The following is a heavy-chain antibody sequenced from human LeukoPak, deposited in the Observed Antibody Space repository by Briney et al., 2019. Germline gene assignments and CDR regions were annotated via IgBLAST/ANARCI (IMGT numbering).Heavy chain of an antibody. CDR3: ARSPSRMGLFDP. D-gene: IGHD2-8*01. CDR2: IYYSGST. V-gene: IGHV4-59*01. Sequence: SETLSLTCTVSGGSISSYYWSWIRQPPGKGLAWIGYIYYSGSTNYNPSLKSRVTISVDTSKNQFSLKLSSVTAADTAVYYCARSPSRMGLFDPWGQGTLVTVSS. CDR1: GGSISSYY. J-gene: IGHJ5*02.